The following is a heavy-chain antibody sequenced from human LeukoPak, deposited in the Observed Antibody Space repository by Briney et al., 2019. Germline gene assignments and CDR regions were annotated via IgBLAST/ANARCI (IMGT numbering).Heavy chain of an antibody. CDR3: AKGRTLVGGSTRSYDY. V-gene: IGHV3-23*01. D-gene: IGHD1-26*01. CDR2: ISGGGGER. Sequence: GGSLRLSCAASGFTFSSYSMSWVRQAPGKGLEWVSVISGGGGERFYADSVKGRFTISRDNSKNALYLQMNSLRVEDTAVYYCAKGRTLVGGSTRSYDYWGQGTLVTVSS. CDR1: GFTFSSYS. J-gene: IGHJ4*02.